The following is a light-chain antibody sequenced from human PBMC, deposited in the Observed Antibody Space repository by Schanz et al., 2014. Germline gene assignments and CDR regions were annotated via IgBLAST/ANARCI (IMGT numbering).Light chain of an antibody. Sequence: QSALTQPPSASGAPGQSVTISCTGTSSDVGGHDYVSWYQHHPGKAPKLVIYEVTKRPSGVPDRFSGSKSGNTASLTVSGLQAEDEADYYCSSNGGVNIYVFGTGTKVTVL. CDR3: SSNGGVNIYV. CDR1: SSDVGGHDY. CDR2: EVT. J-gene: IGLJ1*01. V-gene: IGLV2-8*01.